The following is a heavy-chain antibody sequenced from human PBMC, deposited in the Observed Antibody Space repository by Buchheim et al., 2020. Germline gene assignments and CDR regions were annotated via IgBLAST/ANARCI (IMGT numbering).Heavy chain of an antibody. V-gene: IGHV3-11*06. J-gene: IGHJ6*01. CDR1: RPAPGDFY. CDR2: LHGSAKYP. D-gene: IGHD3-16*01. Sequence: VQLVESGGGLVKPGGSLRLSCEASRPAPGDFYVAWFRQAPGTGPEWVCNLHGSAKYPNYADSVKGRFTISMDNSKTSVFLQMHSLTAEDTAVYFCSRYDSIYYGVDVWGPGTT. CDR3: SRYDSIYYGVDV.